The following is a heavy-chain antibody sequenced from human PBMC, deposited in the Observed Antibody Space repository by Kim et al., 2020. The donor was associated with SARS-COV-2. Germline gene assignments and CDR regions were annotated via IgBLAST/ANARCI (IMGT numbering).Heavy chain of an antibody. V-gene: IGHV3-23*01. CDR3: ARENGRQVVHFDS. J-gene: IGHJ4*02. Sequence: GGSLRLSCAASGFSFSHYAMSWVRQAPGMGLEWVSVVSGNGDKTFYADSVQGRFTISRDNSKNTLYLQMSSLRAEDTAVYYCARENGRQVVHFDSWGQGT. D-gene: IGHD6-6*01. CDR1: GFSFSHYA. CDR2: VSGNGDKT.